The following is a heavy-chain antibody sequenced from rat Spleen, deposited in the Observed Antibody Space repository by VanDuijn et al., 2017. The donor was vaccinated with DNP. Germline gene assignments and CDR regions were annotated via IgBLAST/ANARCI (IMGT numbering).Heavy chain of an antibody. J-gene: IGHJ3*01. CDR3: AKDTTRSNSGAFAY. CDR2: ISSGGGDT. CDR1: GFTYSNFV. D-gene: IGHD4-3*01. V-gene: IGHV5S13*01. Sequence: EVQLVESGGGLVQPGRSLKLSCAASGFTYSNFVMAWVRQAPTKGLEWVASISSGGGDTYYRDSLKGRFTISRDNAKNTLYLQMDSLRSEDTATYYCAKDTTRSNSGAFAYWGQGTLVTVSS.